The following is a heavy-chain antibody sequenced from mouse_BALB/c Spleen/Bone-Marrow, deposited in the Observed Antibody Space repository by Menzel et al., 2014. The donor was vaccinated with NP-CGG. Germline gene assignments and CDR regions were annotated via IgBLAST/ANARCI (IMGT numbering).Heavy chain of an antibody. CDR3: ARRGYDGYH. J-gene: IGHJ2*01. CDR2: ILPGSGST. V-gene: IGHV1-9*01. D-gene: IGHD2-3*01. Sequence: VKLQESGAELMKPGASVKISCKATGYSFSSYWIEWVKQRPGHGLEWIGEILPGSGSTNYDEKFKGKATFTADTSSNTAYMQLSSLTSEDSAVYYCARRGYDGYHWGQGTTLTVSS. CDR1: GYSFSSYW.